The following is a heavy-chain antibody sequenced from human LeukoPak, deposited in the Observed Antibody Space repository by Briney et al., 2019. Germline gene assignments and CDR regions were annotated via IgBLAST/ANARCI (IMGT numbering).Heavy chain of an antibody. D-gene: IGHD3-10*01. Sequence: GGSLRLSCAASGFTFNSYGIHWVRQAPGKGLEWVAFIWYDGSNKYYADSVKGRFTISRDNSKNTLYLQMNSLRAEDTAVYYCARQGWPNGPGNYGSGSTFDYWGQGTLVTVSS. CDR1: GFTFNSYG. CDR2: IWYDGSNK. CDR3: ARQGWPNGPGNYGSGSTFDY. J-gene: IGHJ4*02. V-gene: IGHV3-33*01.